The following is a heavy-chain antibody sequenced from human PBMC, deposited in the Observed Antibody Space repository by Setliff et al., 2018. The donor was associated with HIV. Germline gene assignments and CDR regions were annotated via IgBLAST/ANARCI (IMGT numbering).Heavy chain of an antibody. J-gene: IGHJ4*02. CDR1: GDSIMNSVHY. D-gene: IGHD3-16*01. Sequence: PSETLSLTCTVSGDSIMNSVHYWDWIRQSPGRGLEWIGSTYYRGGTFYNPSLKSRVTISLDSSKNQFSLQLTSVTAADTAVYYCVNPSGAMGDFDSWGQGTLVTVSS. CDR3: VNPSGAMGDFDS. CDR2: TYYRGGT. V-gene: IGHV4-39*01.